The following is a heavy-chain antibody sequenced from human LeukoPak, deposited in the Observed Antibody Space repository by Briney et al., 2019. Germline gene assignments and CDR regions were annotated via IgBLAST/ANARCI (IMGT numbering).Heavy chain of an antibody. V-gene: IGHV1-69*05. CDR1: GGTFSSYA. CDR3: ARVMRGYSGYDVNWFDP. CDR2: IIPIFGTA. Sequence: SVKVSFKASGGTFSSYAISLVRQAPGQGLEWMGGIIPIFGTANYAQKFQGRVTITTDESTSTAYMELSSLRSEDTAVYYCARVMRGYSGYDVNWFDPWGQGTLVTVSS. D-gene: IGHD5-12*01. J-gene: IGHJ5*02.